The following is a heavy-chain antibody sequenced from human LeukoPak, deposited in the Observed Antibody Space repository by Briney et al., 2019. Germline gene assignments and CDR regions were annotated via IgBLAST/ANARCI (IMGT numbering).Heavy chain of an antibody. Sequence: ASVKVSCKASGYTFADYYMHWVRQAPGQGLEWMGWINPNSGGTNYAQKFQGRVTMTRDTSISTAYMELSRLRSDDTAVYYCARDSVAGMNWFDPWGQGTLVTVSS. CDR3: ARDSVAGMNWFDP. CDR2: INPNSGGT. CDR1: GYTFADYY. J-gene: IGHJ5*02. V-gene: IGHV1-2*02. D-gene: IGHD6-19*01.